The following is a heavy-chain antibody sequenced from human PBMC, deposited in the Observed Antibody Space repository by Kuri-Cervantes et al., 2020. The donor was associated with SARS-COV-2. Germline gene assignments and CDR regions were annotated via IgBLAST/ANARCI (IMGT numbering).Heavy chain of an antibody. CDR3: ARVQKFLAELSVLAFDI. CDR1: GFTVSSNY. CDR2: IYSGGST. D-gene: IGHD2-15*01. V-gene: IGHV3-53*01. Sequence: GGSLRLSCAASGFTVSSNYMSWVRQAPGKGLEWVSVIYSGGSTYYADSVKGRFTISRDNAKNTLYLQMNSLRAEDTAVYYCARVQKFLAELSVLAFDIWGQGTMVTVSS. J-gene: IGHJ3*02.